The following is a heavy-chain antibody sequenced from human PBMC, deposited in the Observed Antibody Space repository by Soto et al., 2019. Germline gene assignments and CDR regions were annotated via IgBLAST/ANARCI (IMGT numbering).Heavy chain of an antibody. CDR3: ARVIVGATTNWFGP. D-gene: IGHD1-26*01. J-gene: IGHJ5*02. Sequence: SVKVSCNASGGTFSSYAISWVRHAPGQGLEWMGGIIPIFGTANYAQKFRGRVTITADESTSTAYMELSSLRSEDTAVYYCARVIVGATTNWFGPWGQGTLVTVPS. CDR1: GGTFSSYA. V-gene: IGHV1-69*13. CDR2: IIPIFGTA.